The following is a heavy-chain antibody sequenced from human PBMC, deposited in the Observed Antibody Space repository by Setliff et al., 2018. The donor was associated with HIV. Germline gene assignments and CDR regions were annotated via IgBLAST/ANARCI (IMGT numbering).Heavy chain of an antibody. J-gene: IGHJ5*02. V-gene: IGHV4-4*08. D-gene: IGHD1-1*01. CDR2: IHTSGRN. CDR1: SETIVSYY. Sequence: SETLSRTCAVSSETIVSYYWNWIRQPPGRGLEWIGYIHTSGRNKYNPSLKSRLTILVDTSKKQFSLRLTSVTAADTAVYYCSRAAYDAVDWLDPWGQGTLVTVSS. CDR3: SRAAYDAVDWLDP.